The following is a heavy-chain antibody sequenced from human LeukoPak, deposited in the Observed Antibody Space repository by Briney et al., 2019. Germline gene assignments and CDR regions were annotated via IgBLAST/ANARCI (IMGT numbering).Heavy chain of an antibody. J-gene: IGHJ4*02. D-gene: IGHD4-11*01. CDR3: ARGPPYSNYVLWRFDY. Sequence: SVKVSCKASGGTFSSYAISWVRQAPGQGLEWMGGIIPIFGTANYAQKFQGRVTITADESTSTAYMELSSLRSEDTAVYYCARGPPYSNYVLWRFDYWGQGTLVTVSS. CDR2: IIPIFGTA. V-gene: IGHV1-69*13. CDR1: GGTFSSYA.